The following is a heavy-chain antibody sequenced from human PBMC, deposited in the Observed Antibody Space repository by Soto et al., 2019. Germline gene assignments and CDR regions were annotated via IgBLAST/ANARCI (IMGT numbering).Heavy chain of an antibody. V-gene: IGHV1-18*01. CDR3: ARGRDGDY. Sequence: QVHLVQSGAEVKKPGASVKVSCKGSGYGFTTYGITWVRQAPGQGLEWMAWISAHNGNTNYAQKLQGRVTVTRDTSTSTAYMELMSLRSDDTAVYYCARGRDGDYWGQGALVTVSS. CDR1: GYGFTTYG. CDR2: ISAHNGNT. J-gene: IGHJ4*02. D-gene: IGHD6-6*01.